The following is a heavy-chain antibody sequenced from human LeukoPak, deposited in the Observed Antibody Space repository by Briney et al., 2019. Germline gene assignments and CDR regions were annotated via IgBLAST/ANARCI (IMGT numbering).Heavy chain of an antibody. V-gene: IGHV1-18*01. D-gene: IGHD2-8*01. CDR1: GYTFTSYG. CDR3: ATGYCTNGVCNGFDY. CDR2: ISAYNGNT. J-gene: IGHJ4*02. Sequence: GASVKVSCKASGYTFTSYGISWVRQAPGQGLEWMGWISAYNGNTNYAQKLQGRVTMTTDTSTSTAYMELRSLRSEDTAVYYCATGYCTNGVCNGFDYWGQGTLVTVSS.